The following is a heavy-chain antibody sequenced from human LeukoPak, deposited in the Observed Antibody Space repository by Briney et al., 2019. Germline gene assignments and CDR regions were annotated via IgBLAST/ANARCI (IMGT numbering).Heavy chain of an antibody. CDR2: MNPNSGNT. D-gene: IGHD3-22*01. Sequence: VASVKVSCKASGYTFTNYDINWVRQATGQGLEWLGWMNPNSGNTGYAQKFQGRVTITRNTSISTAYMELSSLRSEDTAVYYCAREVYYDSSGYYNWGQGTLVTVSS. CDR3: AREVYYDSSGYYN. J-gene: IGHJ4*02. CDR1: GYTFTNYD. V-gene: IGHV1-8*03.